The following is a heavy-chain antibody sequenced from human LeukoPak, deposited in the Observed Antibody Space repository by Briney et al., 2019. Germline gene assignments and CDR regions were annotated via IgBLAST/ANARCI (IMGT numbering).Heavy chain of an antibody. CDR2: IGSNGVNT. CDR1: GFTFSTYA. Sequence: GGSLRLSCTASGFTFSTYAMGWARQAPGKGLEWVSGIGSNGVNTYYTDSAKGRFTISRDNSKNTLYLQMNSLRAEDTAVYYCAKVTLSSSWDDSLDYWGQGTLVTVSS. J-gene: IGHJ4*02. V-gene: IGHV3-23*01. CDR3: AKVTLSSSWDDSLDY. D-gene: IGHD6-13*01.